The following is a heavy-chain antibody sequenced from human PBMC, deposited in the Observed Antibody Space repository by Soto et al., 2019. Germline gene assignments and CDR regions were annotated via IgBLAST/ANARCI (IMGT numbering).Heavy chain of an antibody. V-gene: IGHV3-30*09. J-gene: IGHJ4*02. CDR1: GVTFSNYP. CDR2: ISSDGTKA. Sequence: GGSLGLSCAASGVTFSNYPLHWVRQAPGKGLQWVALISSDGTKAYYADSEKGRFAVSRENSMNTLYLEMNSLRPEDTAVYYCARDLRLGGAPKGSFDYWGQGTLVT. D-gene: IGHD1-26*01. CDR3: ARDLRLGGAPKGSFDY.